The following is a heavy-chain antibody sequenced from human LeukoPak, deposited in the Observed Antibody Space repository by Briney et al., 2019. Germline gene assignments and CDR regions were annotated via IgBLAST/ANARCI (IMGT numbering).Heavy chain of an antibody. CDR2: IIPIFGTA. Sequence: GASVKVSCKASGGTFSSYAISWVRQAPGQGLEWMGGIIPIFGTANYAQKFQGRVTITTDESMSTAYMELSSLRSEDTAVYYCASRIAVAGKGEFDYWGQGTLVTVSS. V-gene: IGHV1-69*05. D-gene: IGHD6-19*01. CDR3: ASRIAVAGKGEFDY. J-gene: IGHJ4*02. CDR1: GGTFSSYA.